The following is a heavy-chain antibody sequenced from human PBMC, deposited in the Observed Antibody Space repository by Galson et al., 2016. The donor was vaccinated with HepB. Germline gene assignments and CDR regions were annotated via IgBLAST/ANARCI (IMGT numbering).Heavy chain of an antibody. CDR3: AKDPQKYYYGSGTYYDY. CDR2: ISYEGSNK. D-gene: IGHD3-10*01. Sequence: SLRLSCAASGFTFSSYGMHWVRQAPGKGPEWVALISYEGSNKKYAESVKGRFTVSRDNSKNTLYLQMNSLRAEDTAVYSCAKDPQKYYYGSGTYYDYWGQGTQVTVSS. CDR1: GFTFSSYG. J-gene: IGHJ4*02. V-gene: IGHV3-30*18.